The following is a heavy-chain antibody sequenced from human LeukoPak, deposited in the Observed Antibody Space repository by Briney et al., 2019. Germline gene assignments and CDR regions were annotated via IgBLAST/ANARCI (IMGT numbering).Heavy chain of an antibody. Sequence: GGSLRLSCSASGFTFSDYAMHWVRQAPGKGLEWVAVISYDGSNKFDADSVKGRFTISRDNSKNTLYLQMNSLRAEDTAVFYCVRDSHDYVWGSYRYFDYWGQGTLVTVSS. CDR1: GFTFSDYA. J-gene: IGHJ4*02. CDR2: ISYDGSNK. V-gene: IGHV3-30*04. D-gene: IGHD3-16*02. CDR3: VRDSHDYVWGSYRYFDY.